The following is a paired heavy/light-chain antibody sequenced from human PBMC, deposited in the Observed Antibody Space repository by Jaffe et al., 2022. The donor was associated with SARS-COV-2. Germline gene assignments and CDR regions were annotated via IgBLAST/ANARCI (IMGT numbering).Heavy chain of an antibody. CDR3: TRSSSAMAGKYMDV. CDR2: IRGQAYSYAT. Sequence: EVQLVESGGGLVYPGGSLILSCTASGFTFSGSAIHWVRQASGKGLEWVGRIRGQAYSYATAYAASVDGRFIISRDDSENTAYLQMSSLKTEDTAVYFCTRSSSAMAGKYMDVWGKGTTVTVSS. CDR1: GFTFSGSA. V-gene: IGHV3-73*02. J-gene: IGHJ6*03. D-gene: IGHD6-19*01.
Light chain of an antibody. Sequence: EVVMTQSPLSLPVTLGQPASISCKSSQSLVYSDGITYLNWFHQRPGQSPRRLIYMVSNRDSGVPDRFSGSGSGTDFTLEISRVEAEDVGVYYCMQGSHWPPITFGQGTRLEIK. CDR3: MQGSHWPPIT. CDR1: QSLVYSDGITY. J-gene: IGKJ5*01. CDR2: MVS. V-gene: IGKV2-30*01.